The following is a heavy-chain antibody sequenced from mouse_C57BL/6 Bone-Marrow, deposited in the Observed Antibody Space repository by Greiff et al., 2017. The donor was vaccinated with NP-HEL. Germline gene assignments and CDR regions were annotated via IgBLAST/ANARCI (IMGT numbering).Heavy chain of an antibody. J-gene: IGHJ2*01. V-gene: IGHV1-85*01. CDR1: GYTFTSYD. Sequence: LVESGPELVKPGASVKLSCKASGYTFTSYDINWVKQRPGQGLEWIGWIYPRDGSTKYNEKFKGKATLTVDTSSSTAYMELHSLTSEDSAVYFCARSAAQVSYYFDYWGQGTTLTVSS. D-gene: IGHD3-2*02. CDR3: ARSAAQVSYYFDY. CDR2: IYPRDGST.